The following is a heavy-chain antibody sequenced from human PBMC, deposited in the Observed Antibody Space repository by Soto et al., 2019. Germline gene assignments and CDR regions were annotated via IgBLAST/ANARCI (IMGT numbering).Heavy chain of an antibody. CDR2: MNPNSGNT. Sequence: ASVKVSCKASGYTFPSYDINWVRQATGQGLEWMGWMNPNSGNTGYAQKFQGRVTMTRNTSISTAYMELSSLRSEDTAVYYCAPVGYCSYGSCYSGGDYYHYKGVWGKGSTVTASS. CDR3: APVGYCSYGSCYSGGDYYHYKGV. CDR1: GYTFPSYD. V-gene: IGHV1-8*01. D-gene: IGHD2-15*01. J-gene: IGHJ6*03.